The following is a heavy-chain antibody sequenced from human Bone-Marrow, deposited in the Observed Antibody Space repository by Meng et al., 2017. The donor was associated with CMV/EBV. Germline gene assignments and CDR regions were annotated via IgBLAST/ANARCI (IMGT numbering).Heavy chain of an antibody. CDR2: ISSSSSYI. V-gene: IGHV3-21*04. Sequence: LSLTCAASGFTFSSYSMNWVRQAPGKGLEWVSSISSSSSYIYYADSVKGRFTISRDNAKNSLHLQMNSLRAEDTALYYCAKDYSAYDIGVDAFDIWGQGTMVTVSS. CDR3: AKDYSAYDIGVDAFDI. D-gene: IGHD5-12*01. J-gene: IGHJ3*02. CDR1: GFTFSSYS.